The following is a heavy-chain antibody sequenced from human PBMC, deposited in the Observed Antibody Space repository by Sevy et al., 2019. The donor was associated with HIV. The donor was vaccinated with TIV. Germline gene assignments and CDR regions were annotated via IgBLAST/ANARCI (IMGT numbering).Heavy chain of an antibody. J-gene: IGHJ3*01. D-gene: IGHD3-22*01. V-gene: IGHV3-23*01. Sequence: GGSLRLSCAASGFTFNTHVMNWVRQAPGKGLEWVSSISGFGNTYYADSVRGRFTISRDNAKNTIYLQMNSLRADDTAVYYGAKVLNPVLESMMEVTVRSLKGFDVWGQGTMVTVSS. CDR1: GFTFNTHV. CDR2: ISGFGNT. CDR3: AKVLNPVLESMMEVTVRSLKGFDV.